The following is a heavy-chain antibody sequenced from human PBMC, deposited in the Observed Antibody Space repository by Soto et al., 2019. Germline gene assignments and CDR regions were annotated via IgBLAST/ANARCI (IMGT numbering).Heavy chain of an antibody. CDR2: IYHSGST. J-gene: IGHJ4*02. CDR3: AREVLPDY. V-gene: IGHV4-30-2*01. Sequence: PSETLSLTCAVSGGSISSGGYSWSWIRQPPGKGLEWIGYIYHSGSTYYNPSLKSRVTISVDRSKNQFSLKLSSVTAADTAVYYCAREVLPDYWGQGTLVTVSS. CDR1: GGSISSGGYS.